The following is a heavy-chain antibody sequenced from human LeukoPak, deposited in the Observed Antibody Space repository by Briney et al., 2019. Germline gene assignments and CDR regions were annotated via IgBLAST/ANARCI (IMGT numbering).Heavy chain of an antibody. V-gene: IGHV4-30-4*01. J-gene: IGHJ4*02. Sequence: PSQTLSLTCTVSGGSISSGDYYWSWLRQPPGQGLEWIGYIYYSGSTYYNPSLKSRVTISVDTSKNQFSLKLSSVTAADTAVYYCASSEYSSDTPDWGQGTLVTVSS. CDR1: GGSISSGDYY. CDR2: IYYSGST. D-gene: IGHD3-22*01. CDR3: ASSEYSSDTPD.